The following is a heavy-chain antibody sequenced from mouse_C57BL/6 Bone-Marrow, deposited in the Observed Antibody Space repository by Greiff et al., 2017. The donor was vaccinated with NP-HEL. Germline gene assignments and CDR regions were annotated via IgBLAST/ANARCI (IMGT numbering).Heavy chain of an antibody. CDR1: GFTFSSYG. Sequence: EVQLQESGGDLVKPGGSLKLSCAASGFTFSSYGMSWVRQTPDKRLEWVATISSGGSYTYYPDSVKGRFTISRDNAKNTLYLQMSSLKSEDTAMYYCARRLLRGWFAYWGQGTLVTVSA. J-gene: IGHJ3*01. CDR2: ISSGGSYT. D-gene: IGHD2-3*01. CDR3: ARRLLRGWFAY. V-gene: IGHV5-6*01.